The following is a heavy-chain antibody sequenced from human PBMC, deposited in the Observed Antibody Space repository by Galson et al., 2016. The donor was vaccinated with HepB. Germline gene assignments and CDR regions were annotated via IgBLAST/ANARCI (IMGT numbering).Heavy chain of an antibody. J-gene: IGHJ4*02. CDR1: GYSFSSHW. CDR2: IYPGDSDT. Sequence: QSGAEVKRPGDSLKISCTGSGYSFSSHWIGWVRQMPGKGLEWVGNIYPGDSDTRYSPSFQGQVTISADKSRTTAYLQWNSLKASDSAIYHCARRGSGWSLLDYWGQGSLVTVSS. CDR3: ARRGSGWSLLDY. V-gene: IGHV5-51*01. D-gene: IGHD6-19*01.